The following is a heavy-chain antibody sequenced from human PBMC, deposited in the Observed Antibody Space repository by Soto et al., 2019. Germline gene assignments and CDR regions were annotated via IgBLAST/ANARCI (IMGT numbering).Heavy chain of an antibody. D-gene: IGHD2-2*01. CDR3: ARDFPYCSSSSCQGWFDP. CDR2: IYHSGRT. Sequence: LTCSVSGYSISSGYYWGWIRQPPGKGLEWIGSIYHSGRTYYNPSLKSRVTISVDTSNNQFSLKLSSVTAADTAVYYCARDFPYCSSSSCQGWFDPWGQGTLVTVSS. V-gene: IGHV4-38-2*02. CDR1: GYSISSGYY. J-gene: IGHJ5*02.